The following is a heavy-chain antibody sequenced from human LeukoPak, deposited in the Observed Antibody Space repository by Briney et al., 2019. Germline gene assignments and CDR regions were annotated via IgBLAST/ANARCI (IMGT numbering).Heavy chain of an antibody. CDR2: IYHSGST. J-gene: IGHJ6*03. CDR3: ARSGPYYYHYMDV. Sequence: SETLFLTCTVSGYSITRGYYWGWIRQPPGKGLEWIGSIYHSGSTYYNPSLKSRVVISVDTSKNQFSLKLNSVTAADTAVYYRARSGPYYYHYMDVWGKGTTVTVSS. CDR1: GYSITRGYY. D-gene: IGHD3-10*01. V-gene: IGHV4-38-2*02.